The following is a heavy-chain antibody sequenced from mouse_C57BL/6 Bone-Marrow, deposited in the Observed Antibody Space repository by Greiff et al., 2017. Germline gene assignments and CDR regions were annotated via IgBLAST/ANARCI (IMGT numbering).Heavy chain of an antibody. Sequence: EVKLQESGGGLVKPGGSLKLSCAASGFTFSDYGMHWVRQAPEKGLEWVAYISSGSSTIYYADTVKGRFTISRDNAKNTLFLQMTSLRSEDTAMYYCARKVYYGNVAWFAYWGQGTLVTVSA. V-gene: IGHV5-17*01. CDR1: GFTFSDYG. J-gene: IGHJ3*01. CDR3: ARKVYYGNVAWFAY. D-gene: IGHD2-1*01. CDR2: ISSGSSTI.